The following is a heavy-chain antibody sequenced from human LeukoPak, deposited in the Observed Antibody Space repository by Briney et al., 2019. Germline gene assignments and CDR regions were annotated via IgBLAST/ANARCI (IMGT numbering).Heavy chain of an antibody. J-gene: IGHJ4*02. D-gene: IGHD3-16*02. CDR2: IYPGDSDP. CDR3: ARLSGDNYFDY. V-gene: IGHV5-51*01. Sequence: GESLKISCKGSGYHFTNYWIGWVRPMPGKGLEWMGIIYPGDSDPRYSPSFQGQVTISADKSIGTAYLQWSSLKASDTAVYYCARLSGDNYFDYWGQGALVTVSS. CDR1: GYHFTNYW.